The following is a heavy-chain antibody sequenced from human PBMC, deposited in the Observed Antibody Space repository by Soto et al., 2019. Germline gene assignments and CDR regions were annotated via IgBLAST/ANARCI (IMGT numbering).Heavy chain of an antibody. CDR1: GFTFSDHY. J-gene: IGHJ4*02. Sequence: EVQLVESGGGLVEPGGSLRLSCAASGFTFSDHYMDWVGLAPGKGLEWIGRVRNKANSYTTEYAASVRGRFTASRDDSKNSLYLQMNSLKTEATAMYYGVRNLASGGTYYFDYWGQGTLVTVSS. CDR3: VRNLASGGTYYFDY. D-gene: IGHD2-15*01. V-gene: IGHV3-72*01. CDR2: VRNKANSYTT.